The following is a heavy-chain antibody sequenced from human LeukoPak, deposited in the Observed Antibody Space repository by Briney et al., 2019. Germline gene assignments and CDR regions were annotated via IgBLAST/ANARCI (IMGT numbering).Heavy chain of an antibody. J-gene: IGHJ4*02. D-gene: IGHD6-13*01. CDR1: GFTFSSYA. CDR3: AKVGHSSSLDY. Sequence: GGSLRLSCAASGFTFSSYAMSWVRQAPGKGLEWVSAISGSGGSTYYADSVKGRFTISRDNPKNTLCLQMNSLRAEDTAVYYCAKVGHSSSLDYWGQGTLVTVSS. V-gene: IGHV3-23*01. CDR2: ISGSGGST.